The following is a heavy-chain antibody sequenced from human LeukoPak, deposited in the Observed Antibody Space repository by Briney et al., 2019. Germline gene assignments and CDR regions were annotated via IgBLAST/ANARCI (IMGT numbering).Heavy chain of an antibody. J-gene: IGHJ3*02. CDR3: ARENCSSTSCSDAFDI. Sequence: ASVKVSCKASGYTFTGYYMHWVRQAPGQGLEWMGWINPNSGGTNYAQKFQGRVTMTRDTSISTAYMEPSRLRSDDTAVYYCARENCSSTSCSDAFDIWGQGTMVTVSS. V-gene: IGHV1-2*02. CDR1: GYTFTGYY. D-gene: IGHD2-2*01. CDR2: INPNSGGT.